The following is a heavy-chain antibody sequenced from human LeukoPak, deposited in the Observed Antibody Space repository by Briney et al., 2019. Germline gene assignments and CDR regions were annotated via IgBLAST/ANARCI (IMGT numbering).Heavy chain of an antibody. Sequence: GASVKVSCKPSGYTFSTYGISWVRQAPGQGLEWMGRISTYNGNTYYALKLQGRVTMTTDTSTSTAYMELRSLRSDDTAVYYCAREKTRLAAGDAFDIWGQGTMVTVSS. CDR1: GYTFSTYG. CDR3: AREKTRLAAGDAFDI. V-gene: IGHV1-18*01. J-gene: IGHJ3*02. D-gene: IGHD6-13*01. CDR2: ISTYNGNT.